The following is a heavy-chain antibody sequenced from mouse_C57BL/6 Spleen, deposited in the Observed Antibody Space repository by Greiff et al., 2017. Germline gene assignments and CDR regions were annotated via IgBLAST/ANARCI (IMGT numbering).Heavy chain of an antibody. CDR1: GFTISDYG. V-gene: IGHV5-17*01. Sequence: EVQRVESGGGLVKPGGSLKLSCAASGFTISDYGMHWVRQAPEKGLEWVAYISSGSSTIYYADTVKGRFTISRDNAKNTLFLQMTSLRSENTAMYYCARNYYYGSNYFDYWGQGTTLTVSS. CDR3: ARNYYYGSNYFDY. J-gene: IGHJ2*01. D-gene: IGHD1-1*01. CDR2: ISSGSSTI.